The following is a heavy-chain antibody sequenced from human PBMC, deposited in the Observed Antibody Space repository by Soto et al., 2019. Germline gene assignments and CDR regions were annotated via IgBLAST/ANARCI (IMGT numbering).Heavy chain of an antibody. CDR3: AREGVDPYYYYGMDV. D-gene: IGHD5-12*01. CDR1: GYTFTRSG. CDR2: ISTYNGDT. Sequence: QVQLVQSGAEVKKPGASVKVSCKASGYTFTRSGISWVRQAPGQGLEWMGWISTYNGDTNYAQTFQGRVTMTTDTSTSTGYMELRSLRSDDTAVDYGAREGVDPYYYYGMDVWGQGTPVTVSS. J-gene: IGHJ6*02. V-gene: IGHV1-18*01.